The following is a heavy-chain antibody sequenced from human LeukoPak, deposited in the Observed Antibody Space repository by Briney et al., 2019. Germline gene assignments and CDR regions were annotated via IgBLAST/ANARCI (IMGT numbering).Heavy chain of an antibody. CDR1: GFTFSSYA. V-gene: IGHV3-23*01. Sequence: PGGSLRLSCAASGFTFSSYAMSWVRQAPGKGLEWVSAISGSGGSTYYADSVKGRFTISRDNSKNTLYLQMNSLRAEDTAGYYCAKHLYGFSAFDYWGQGTLVTVSS. CDR3: AKHLYGFSAFDY. CDR2: ISGSGGST. D-gene: IGHD4-17*01. J-gene: IGHJ4*02.